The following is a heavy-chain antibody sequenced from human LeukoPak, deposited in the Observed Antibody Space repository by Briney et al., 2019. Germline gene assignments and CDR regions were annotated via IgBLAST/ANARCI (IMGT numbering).Heavy chain of an antibody. V-gene: IGHV1-69*13. CDR2: IIPIFGTA. J-gene: IGHJ3*02. D-gene: IGHD2-21*02. Sequence: SVKVSCKASGGTLSSYAISWVRQAPGQGLEWMGGIIPIFGTANYAQKFQGRVTITADESTSTAYMELSSLRSEDTAVYYCARAGHIVVVTASPGSAFDIWGQGTMVTVSS. CDR3: ARAGHIVVVTASPGSAFDI. CDR1: GGTLSSYA.